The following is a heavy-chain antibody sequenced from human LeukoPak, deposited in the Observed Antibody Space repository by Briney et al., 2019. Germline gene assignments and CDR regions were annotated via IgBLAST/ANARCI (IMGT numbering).Heavy chain of an antibody. J-gene: IGHJ4*02. Sequence: GGSLRLSCAASGFTFSSYPMHWVRQAPGKGLEWVALMSYDGSNKWYPDSVKGRFTISRDNSKNTLYLQMNSLRAEDTAVYYCARSGAYDGRIDYWGQGTPVTVSS. D-gene: IGHD5-12*01. CDR3: ARSGAYDGRIDY. CDR2: MSYDGSNK. V-gene: IGHV3-30-3*01. CDR1: GFTFSSYP.